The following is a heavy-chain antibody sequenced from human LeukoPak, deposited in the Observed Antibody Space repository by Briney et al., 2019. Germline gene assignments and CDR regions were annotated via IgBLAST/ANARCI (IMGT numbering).Heavy chain of an antibody. V-gene: IGHV4-59*05. D-gene: IGHD2-15*01. J-gene: IGHJ5*02. Sequence: SETLSLTCTVSGGSISSYYWSWIRQPPGKGLEWIGSIYYSGSTYYNPSLKSRVTISVDTSKNQFSLKLSSVTAADTAVYYCARKTRYCSTGRCNWDAWGQGILVTASS. CDR1: GGSISSYY. CDR2: IYYSGST. CDR3: ARKTRYCSTGRCNWDA.